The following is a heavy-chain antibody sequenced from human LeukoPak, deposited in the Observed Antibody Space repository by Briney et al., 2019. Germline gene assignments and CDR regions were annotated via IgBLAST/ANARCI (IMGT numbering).Heavy chain of an antibody. D-gene: IGHD1-26*01. Sequence: SGTLSLTCGVSGGSITRTNWWSWVRQPPGQGLEWIGEISLTGRTNYNPSLIGRVIMSLDESRNQLSLTLTSVTAADTAMYYCTRESGPYCPFGYWGQGTLVVVPS. V-gene: IGHV4-4*02. CDR2: ISLTGRT. CDR3: TRESGPYCPFGY. CDR1: GGSITRTNW. J-gene: IGHJ4*02.